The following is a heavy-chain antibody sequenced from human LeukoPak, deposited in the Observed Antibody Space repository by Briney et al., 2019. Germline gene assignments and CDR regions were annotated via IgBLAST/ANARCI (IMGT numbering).Heavy chain of an antibody. V-gene: IGHV3-49*04. D-gene: IGHD5-12*01. CDR3: TRVGYDAWGDY. J-gene: IGHJ4*02. CDR2: IRSKAYGATT. CDR1: GFTFGDYA. Sequence: PGGSLRLSCTASGFTFGDYAMSWVRQAPGKGLEWVGFIRSKAYGATTEYAASVKGRFTISRDDSKSIAYLQMNSLKTEDTAVYYCTRVGYDAWGDYWGQGTLVTVSS.